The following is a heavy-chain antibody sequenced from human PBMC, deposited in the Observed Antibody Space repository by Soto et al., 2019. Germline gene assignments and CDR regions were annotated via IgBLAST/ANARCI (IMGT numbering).Heavy chain of an antibody. J-gene: IGHJ3*02. CDR2: IKSKTAGETT. V-gene: IGHV3-15*01. CDR3: AREGVHTLGPFEI. Sequence: EVQLVESGGGLIKPGGSLRLSCAASGFSFNNAWMSWVRQAPGKGLQWVGRIKSKTAGETTDYAAPVKGRFTISRDDLENTLYLQMNTLQTDDTAVYYCAREGVHTLGPFEIWGQGTMVTVSS. CDR1: GFSFNNAW. D-gene: IGHD2-8*01.